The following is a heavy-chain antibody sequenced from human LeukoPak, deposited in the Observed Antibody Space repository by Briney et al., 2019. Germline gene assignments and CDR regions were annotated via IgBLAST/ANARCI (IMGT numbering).Heavy chain of an antibody. D-gene: IGHD3-3*01. CDR3: ARCRYTIVGVAPLGCYYYYGMDV. Sequence: SATLSLTCAVYGGSFSGYYWSWIRHPPGKWLEWIREINHSGSTNYNPSLKSRVTISVDTSKNQFSLKLCCVTAADTAVYYCARCRYTIVGVAPLGCYYYYGMDVWGQGTTVTVSS. CDR2: INHSGST. CDR1: GGSFSGYY. V-gene: IGHV4-34*01. J-gene: IGHJ6*02.